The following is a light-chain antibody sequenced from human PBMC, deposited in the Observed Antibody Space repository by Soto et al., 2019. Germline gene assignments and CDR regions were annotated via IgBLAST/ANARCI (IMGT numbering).Light chain of an antibody. V-gene: IGKV3-15*01. CDR2: GVS. Sequence: EIVLTQSPATLSVSPGERVTLSCRASESLSYFLAWYQHKPGQSPRLLIYGVSTRVAGVPSRFSGGGSATDFTLTISSLQSEDFAVYYRQSYNDWPFAFGQGTKLEI. CDR1: ESLSYF. CDR3: QSYNDWPFA. J-gene: IGKJ2*01.